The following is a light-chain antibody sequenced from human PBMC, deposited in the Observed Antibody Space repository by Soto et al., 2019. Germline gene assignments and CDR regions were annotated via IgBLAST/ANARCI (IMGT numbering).Light chain of an antibody. CDR2: KAT. Sequence: DIQMTQSPSTLSASVGDGVTITCRASQNIGSWLAWYQQKPGEAPKLLIYKATNLQSGVPSRFSGSGSGTDFSLTISSLQPVDFATYFCQQYNDFQYSFGPGTKLDI. V-gene: IGKV1-5*03. CDR1: QNIGSW. J-gene: IGKJ2*01. CDR3: QQYNDFQYS.